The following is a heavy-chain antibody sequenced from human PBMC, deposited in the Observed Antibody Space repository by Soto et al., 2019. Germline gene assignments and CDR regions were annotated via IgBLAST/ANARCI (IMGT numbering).Heavy chain of an antibody. D-gene: IGHD1-26*01. CDR1: GFPFSTYN. J-gene: IGHJ4*02. V-gene: IGHV3-21*01. CDR3: ARPYSGSYSFDH. Sequence: GESLKISCAASGFPFSTYNMNRVRQAPGKGLEWVSSISSSTTDMYYAKSVKGRFTISRDNAKNSLYLHLKSLRAEDTAVYYCARPYSGSYSFDHWGQGTLVTVSS. CDR2: ISSSTTDM.